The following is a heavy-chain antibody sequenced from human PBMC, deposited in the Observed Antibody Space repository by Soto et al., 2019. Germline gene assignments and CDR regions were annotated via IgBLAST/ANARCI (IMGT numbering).Heavy chain of an antibody. CDR2: IDSSGQYT. CDR1: GLTFSSFA. CDR3: AKLTAAGSTY. J-gene: IGHJ4*02. V-gene: IGHV3-23*05. Sequence: GGSLRLSCAASGLTFSSFAMTWVRQAPGKGLAWVSSIDSSGQYTYYADSVRGRFTISRDNPRDTLSLQMNNLRAEDTAIYYSAKLTAAGSTYSGPGTLVTVSS. D-gene: IGHD6-13*01.